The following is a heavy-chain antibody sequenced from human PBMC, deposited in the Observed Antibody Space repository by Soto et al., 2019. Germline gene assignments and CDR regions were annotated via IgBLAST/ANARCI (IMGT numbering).Heavy chain of an antibody. CDR3: ARSDSSGHCDY. CDR2: IIPILGIA. D-gene: IGHD3-22*01. J-gene: IGHJ4*02. V-gene: IGHV1-69*02. Sequence: SVKVSCKASGGTFSSYTISWVRQAPGQGLEWMGRIIPILGIANYAQKFQGRVTITADKSTSTAYMELSSLRSEDTAVYYCARSDSSGHCDYWGQGTLVTVPS. CDR1: GGTFSSYT.